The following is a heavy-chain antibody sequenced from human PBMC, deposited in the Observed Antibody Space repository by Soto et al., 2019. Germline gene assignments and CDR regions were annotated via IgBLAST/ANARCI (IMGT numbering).Heavy chain of an antibody. J-gene: IGHJ3*02. Sequence: GGSLRLSCVVSGFAFSHYDMYWVRQVSGKGLEWVSGIGSDGDTYYAASVKGRFTVSRENDKNSLYLQMRGLRPGDTAVYYCARGNGKNYGPAMGDGFDIWGQGTTVTVSS. V-gene: IGHV3-13*01. CDR3: ARGNGKNYGPAMGDGFDI. D-gene: IGHD3-10*01. CDR2: IGSDGDT. CDR1: GFAFSHYD.